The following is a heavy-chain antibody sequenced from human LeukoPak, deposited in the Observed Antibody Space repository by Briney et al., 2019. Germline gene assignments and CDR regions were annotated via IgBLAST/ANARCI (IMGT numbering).Heavy chain of an antibody. CDR1: GYTFTGYY. Sequence: ASVKVSCKASGYTFTGYYMHWVRQAPGQGLEWMGWINPNSGGTNYAQKFQGRVTMTRDTSISTAYMELSRLRSDDTAVYYCARDLGYCGSDSCLYPLDYWGQGTLVTVSS. V-gene: IGHV1-2*02. CDR2: INPNSGGT. D-gene: IGHD2-2*01. CDR3: ARDLGYCGSDSCLYPLDY. J-gene: IGHJ4*02.